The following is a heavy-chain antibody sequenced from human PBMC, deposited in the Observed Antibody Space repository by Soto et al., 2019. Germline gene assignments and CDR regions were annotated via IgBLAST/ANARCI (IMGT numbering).Heavy chain of an antibody. Sequence: EVQLLESGGGLVQPGGSLRLSCAASGFTFSSYAMSWVRQAPGKGLEWVSAISGSGGSTYYADSVKGRFTISRDNSKNTLYLQMNSLRAEDTAVYYCAKASRFCSSTSCSYYFDYWGQGTLVTVSS. D-gene: IGHD2-2*01. CDR2: ISGSGGST. CDR3: AKASRFCSSTSCSYYFDY. V-gene: IGHV3-23*01. J-gene: IGHJ4*02. CDR1: GFTFSSYA.